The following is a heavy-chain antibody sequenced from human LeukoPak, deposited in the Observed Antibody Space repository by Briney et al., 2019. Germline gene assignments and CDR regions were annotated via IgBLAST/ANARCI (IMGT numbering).Heavy chain of an antibody. CDR1: GFTFSSYS. CDR2: ISSSSSTI. CDR3: ARTYYYDSSGYYYLNWFDP. J-gene: IGHJ5*02. Sequence: PGGSLRLSCAASGFTFSSYSMNWVRQAPGKGLEWVSYISSSSSTIYYADSVKGRFTISRDNAKNSLYLQMNSLRAEDTAMYYCARTYYYDSSGYYYLNWFDPWGQGTLVTVSS. V-gene: IGHV3-48*04. D-gene: IGHD3-22*01.